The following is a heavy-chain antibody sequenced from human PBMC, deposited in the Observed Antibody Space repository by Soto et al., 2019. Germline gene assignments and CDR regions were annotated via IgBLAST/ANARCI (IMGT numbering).Heavy chain of an antibody. D-gene: IGHD2-21*02. CDR2: IIPSGGST. CDR3: AREGGVVTPGGYYYYGMDV. Sequence: ASVKVSCKASGYTFTSYYMHWVRQAPGQGLEWMGIIIPSGGSTSYAQKFQGRVTMTRDTSTSTVYMELSSLRSEDTAVYYCAREGGVVTPGGYYYYGMDVWGQGTTVTV. J-gene: IGHJ6*02. CDR1: GYTFTSYY. V-gene: IGHV1-46*01.